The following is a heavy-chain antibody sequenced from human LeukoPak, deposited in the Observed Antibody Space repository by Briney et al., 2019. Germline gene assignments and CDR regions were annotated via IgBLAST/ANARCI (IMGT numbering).Heavy chain of an antibody. Sequence: SETLSLTCTVSGGAVNSYYWSWIRQPAGKGLEWIGHIYTSGITNYSPSLKSRVTMSVDTSKNQFSLKLNSVTAADTAVYYCARVEDSECWFDPWGQGTLVTVSS. D-gene: IGHD2/OR15-2a*01. CDR2: IYTSGIT. V-gene: IGHV4-4*07. CDR1: GGAVNSYY. J-gene: IGHJ5*02. CDR3: ARVEDSECWFDP.